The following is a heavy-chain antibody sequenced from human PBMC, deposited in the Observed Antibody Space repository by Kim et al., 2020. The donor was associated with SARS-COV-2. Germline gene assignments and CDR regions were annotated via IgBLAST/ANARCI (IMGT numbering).Heavy chain of an antibody. D-gene: IGHD6-13*01. J-gene: IGHJ4*02. V-gene: IGHV3-30*02. CDR3: AQDPSEYSSSWYVDY. Sequence: DSVKDRFTISRDISKNTLYLQMNSLRAEDTAVYYCAQDPSEYSSSWYVDYWGQVTLVTVSS.